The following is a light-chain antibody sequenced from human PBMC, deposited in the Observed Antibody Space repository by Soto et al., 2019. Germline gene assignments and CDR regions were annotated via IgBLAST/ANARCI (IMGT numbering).Light chain of an antibody. Sequence: DIQMTQSPSTLSASVGDGVTITCRASQRISTWLAWYQQKPGKAPKLLISDASSLETGVPSRFSGSGSGTEFTLTINSLQPEDFATYYCQQSYSTPLTFGGGTKVDIK. CDR2: DAS. CDR1: QRISTW. J-gene: IGKJ4*01. CDR3: QQSYSTPLT. V-gene: IGKV1-5*01.